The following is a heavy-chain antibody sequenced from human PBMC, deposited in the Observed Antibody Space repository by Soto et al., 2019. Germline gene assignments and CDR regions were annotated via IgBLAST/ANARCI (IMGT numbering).Heavy chain of an antibody. J-gene: IGHJ4*02. Sequence: QVQLVESGGGVVQPGRSLRLSCAASGFTFSSYGMHWVRQAPGKGLEWVAVIWYDGSNKYYADSVKGRFTISRDNSKNTLHLQMNSLRAEDTAVYYCARDGDSGDIVATVDYWGQGTLVTVSS. CDR2: IWYDGSNK. V-gene: IGHV3-33*01. CDR3: ARDGDSGDIVATVDY. D-gene: IGHD5-12*01. CDR1: GFTFSSYG.